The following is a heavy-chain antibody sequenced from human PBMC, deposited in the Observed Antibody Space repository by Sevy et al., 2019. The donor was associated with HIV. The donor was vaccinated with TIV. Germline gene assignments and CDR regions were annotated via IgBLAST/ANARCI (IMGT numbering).Heavy chain of an antibody. CDR1: GFSFSRYG. CDR2: ISFDGDNK. V-gene: IGHV3-30*18. J-gene: IGHJ6*02. D-gene: IGHD3-16*01. CDR3: AKGLSSIYPYSMDV. Sequence: GGSLRLSCEASGFSFSRYGMHWVRQVAGKGLEWVAVISFDGDNKYYSDSVRGRFAISTDNSKNTMHLQMNNLRLDDTAVYYCAKGLSSIYPYSMDVWGQGTTVTVSS.